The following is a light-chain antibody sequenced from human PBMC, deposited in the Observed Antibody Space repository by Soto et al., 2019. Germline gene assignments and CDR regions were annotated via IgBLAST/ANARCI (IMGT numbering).Light chain of an antibody. CDR1: QSVSSN. V-gene: IGKV3-15*01. CDR3: QQYNTSPPALT. Sequence: EVVITRSPATLSVSQGERATLSCRASQSVSSNLAWYQQKVGQTPRLLIYGASTRATGIPVRFSGSGSGTEFTLTISSLQSEDFAVYYCQQYNTSPPALTLGQGTKVAI. CDR2: GAS. J-gene: IGKJ1*01.